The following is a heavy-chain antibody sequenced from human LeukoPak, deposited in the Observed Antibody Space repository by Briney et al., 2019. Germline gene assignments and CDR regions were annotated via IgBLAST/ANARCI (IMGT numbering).Heavy chain of an antibody. D-gene: IGHD3-9*01. J-gene: IGHJ6*03. CDR2: IYYSGST. CDR3: ARLRSEILSTVYYYYYYMDV. Sequence: PSETLSLTCTVSGGSISSSSYYWGWIRQPPGKGLEWIGSIYYSGSTYYNPSLKSRVTISVDTSKNQFSLKLSSVTAADTAVYYCARLRSEILSTVYYYYYYMDVWGKGTTVTISS. V-gene: IGHV4-39*07. CDR1: GGSISSSSYY.